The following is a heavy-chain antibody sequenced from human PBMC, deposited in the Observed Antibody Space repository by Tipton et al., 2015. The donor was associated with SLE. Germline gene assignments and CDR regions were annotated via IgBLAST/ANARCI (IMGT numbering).Heavy chain of an antibody. CDR1: GGSISSSSHY. V-gene: IGHV4-39*01. CDR3: ARTSTYYDFWSGSYYYYYDMDV. CDR2: IYYSGST. D-gene: IGHD3-3*01. J-gene: IGHJ6*03. Sequence: TLSLTCTVSGGSISSSSHYWGWIRQPPGKGLEWIGSIYYSGSTYYKPSLKSRVTISVDTSKNQFSLKRSSVTAADTAVYYCARTSTYYDFWSGSYYYYYDMDVWGKGTTVTVSS.